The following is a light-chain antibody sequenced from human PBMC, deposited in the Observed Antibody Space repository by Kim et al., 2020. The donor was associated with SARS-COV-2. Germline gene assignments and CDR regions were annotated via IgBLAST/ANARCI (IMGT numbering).Light chain of an antibody. J-gene: IGLJ2*01. V-gene: IGLV1-40*01. CDR2: GNS. CDR3: QSYDSSLSWV. Sequence: GQRVTISSTGSSSNIGAGYDVHWYQQLPGTAPKLLIYGNSNRPSGVPYRFSGSKSGTSASLAITGLQAEDEADYYCQSYDSSLSWVFGGGTQLTVL. CDR1: SSNIGAGYD.